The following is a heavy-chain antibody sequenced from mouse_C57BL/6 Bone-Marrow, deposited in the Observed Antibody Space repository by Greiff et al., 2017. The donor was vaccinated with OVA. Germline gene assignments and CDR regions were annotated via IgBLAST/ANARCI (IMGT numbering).Heavy chain of an antibody. CDR1: GYTFTSYW. J-gene: IGHJ4*01. D-gene: IGHD2-3*01. CDR3: ARSGRLLRAMDY. CDR2: IYPDSGST. Sequence: VQLQQPGAELVKPGASVKMSCKASGYTFTSYWITWVKQRPGQGLEWIGDIYPDSGSTNYNEKFKSKATLTVDTSSSTAYMQLSSLTSEDSAVYYCARSGRLLRAMDYWGQGTSVTVSS. V-gene: IGHV1-55*01.